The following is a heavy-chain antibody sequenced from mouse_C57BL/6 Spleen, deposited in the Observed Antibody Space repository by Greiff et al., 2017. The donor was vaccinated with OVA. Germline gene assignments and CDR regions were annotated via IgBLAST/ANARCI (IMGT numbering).Heavy chain of an antibody. Sequence: EVQLQQSGPELVKPGASVKIPCKASGYTFTDSNMDWVKQSHGKSLEWIGDINPNNGGTIYNQKFKGKATLTVDKSSSTAYMELRSLTSEDTAVYYCARWGDYDGFAYWGQGTLVTVSA. CDR2: INPNNGGT. D-gene: IGHD2-4*01. J-gene: IGHJ3*01. V-gene: IGHV1-18*01. CDR1: GYTFTDSN. CDR3: ARWGDYDGFAY.